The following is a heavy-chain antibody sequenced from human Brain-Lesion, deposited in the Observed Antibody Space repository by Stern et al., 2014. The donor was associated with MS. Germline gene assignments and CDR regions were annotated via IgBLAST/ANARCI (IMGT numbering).Heavy chain of an antibody. CDR1: GGSISRGTDY. J-gene: IGHJ4*02. CDR3: ASGYRIFDY. CDR2: IHPSGSA. Sequence: VQLLESGPGLVKPSQTLSLTCTVSGGSISRGTDYWSWIRQPVGKGLEWIGRIHPSGSAFYTPSLKSRVTISTDTSMNQFSLELNSATAADTAIYYCASGYRIFDYWGQGILVTVSS. D-gene: IGHD5-18*01. V-gene: IGHV4-61*02.